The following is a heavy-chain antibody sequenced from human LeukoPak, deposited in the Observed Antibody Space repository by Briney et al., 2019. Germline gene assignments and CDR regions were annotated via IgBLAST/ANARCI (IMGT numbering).Heavy chain of an antibody. CDR3: ARDTSGMITFGRETFRP. CDR2: ISAYNGNT. CDR1: GYTFTSYG. V-gene: IGHV1-18*01. Sequence: GASVTVSCKASGYTFTSYGISWVRQAPGQGLEWMGWISAYNGNTNYAQKLQGRVTMTTDTSTSTAYMELRSLRSDDTAVYYCARDTSGMITFGRETFRPWGQGTLVTVSS. D-gene: IGHD3-16*01. J-gene: IGHJ5*02.